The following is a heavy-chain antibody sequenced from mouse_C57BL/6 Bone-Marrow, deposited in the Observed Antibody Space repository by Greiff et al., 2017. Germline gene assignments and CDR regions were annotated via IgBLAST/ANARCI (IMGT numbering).Heavy chain of an antibody. V-gene: IGHV4-1*01. CDR2: INPDSSTI. CDR3: ASWYYYGSSYYYAMDY. D-gene: IGHD1-1*01. CDR1: GIDFSRYW. J-gene: IGHJ4*01. Sequence: EVKLMESGGGLVQPGGSLKLSCAASGIDFSRYWMSWVRRAPGKGLEWIGEINPDSSTINYAPSLKDKFIISRDNAKNTLYLQMSKVRSEDTDLYYCASWYYYGSSYYYAMDYWGQGTSVTVSA.